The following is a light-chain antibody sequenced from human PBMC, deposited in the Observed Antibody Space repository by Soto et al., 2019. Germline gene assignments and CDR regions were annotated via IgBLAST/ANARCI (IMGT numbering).Light chain of an antibody. Sequence: QSVLTQPAPVSGSPGQSITISCAGTRDDIGAYDYVSWYQQHPGNAPKLLVYEVTNRPSGVSDRFSGSKSGNTASLTISGLQAEGEADYYCNSYKNSSAVVFGGGTKVTVL. V-gene: IGLV2-14*01. CDR2: EVT. CDR3: NSYKNSSAVV. J-gene: IGLJ2*01. CDR1: RDDIGAYDY.